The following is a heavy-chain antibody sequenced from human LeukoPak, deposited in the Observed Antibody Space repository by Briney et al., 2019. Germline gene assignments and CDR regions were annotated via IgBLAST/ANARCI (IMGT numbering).Heavy chain of an antibody. D-gene: IGHD1-26*01. CDR1: GFTFNNYS. V-gene: IGHV3-30*04. CDR3: AKEGPGNYYSAYFDS. CDR2: ISYDGSNK. Sequence: PGRSLRLSCTASGFTFNNYSIHWVRQAPGKGLEWVAVISYDGSNKYYADSVKGRFTISRDNSRNTLSLQMNGLRPEDTAVYYCAKEGPGNYYSAYFDSWGQGTLVTVSS. J-gene: IGHJ4*02.